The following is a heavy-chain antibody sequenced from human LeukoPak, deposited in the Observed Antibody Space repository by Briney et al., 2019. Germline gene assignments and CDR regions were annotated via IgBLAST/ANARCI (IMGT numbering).Heavy chain of an antibody. J-gene: IGHJ4*02. CDR2: MHYSGNT. CDR1: GASISNYY. D-gene: IGHD4-11*01. Sequence: SGTLSLTCTVSGASISNYYWSWVRQPPGKGLEWIGYMHYSGNTNYNPSLKSRVTLSVDTSKNQFSLKVSSVTAADTAVYYCARHPSCTTITHCSFDFWGRGTLVTVSS. CDR3: ARHPSCTTITHCSFDF. V-gene: IGHV4-59*08.